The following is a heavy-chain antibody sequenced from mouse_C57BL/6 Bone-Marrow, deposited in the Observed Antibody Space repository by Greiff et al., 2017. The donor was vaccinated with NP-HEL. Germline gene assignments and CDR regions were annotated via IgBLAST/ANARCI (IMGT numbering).Heavy chain of an antibody. Sequence: VQLKQPGAELVKPGASVKLSCKASGYTFTSYWMQWVKQRPGQGLEWIGEIDPSDSYTNYNQKFKGKATLTVDTSSSTAYMQLSSLTSEDSAVYYCARVDYWGQGTTLTVSS. V-gene: IGHV1-50*01. CDR1: GYTFTSYW. J-gene: IGHJ2*01. CDR2: IDPSDSYT. CDR3: ARVDY.